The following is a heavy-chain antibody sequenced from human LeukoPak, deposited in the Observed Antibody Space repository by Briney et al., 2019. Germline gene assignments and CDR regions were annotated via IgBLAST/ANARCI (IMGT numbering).Heavy chain of an antibody. Sequence: GGSLRLSCAASGFTFSSYSMNWVRQAPGKGLEWVSSISSSSSYIYYADSVKGRFTISGDNAKNSLYLQMNSLRAEDTAVYYCARLPDYYGSGSYFHDYWGQGTLVTVSS. D-gene: IGHD3-10*01. J-gene: IGHJ4*02. CDR2: ISSSSSYI. V-gene: IGHV3-21*01. CDR3: ARLPDYYGSGSYFHDY. CDR1: GFTFSSYS.